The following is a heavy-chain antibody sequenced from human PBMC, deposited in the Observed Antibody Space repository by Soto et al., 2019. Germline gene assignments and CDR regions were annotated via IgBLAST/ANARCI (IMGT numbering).Heavy chain of an antibody. D-gene: IGHD5-18*01. CDR1: GFTFSSYW. CDR2: IKQDGSEK. CDR3: ARVLARGHPGRGYSYGFDY. J-gene: IGHJ4*02. V-gene: IGHV3-7*01. Sequence: EVQLVESGGGLVQPGGSLRLSCAASGFTFSSYWMSWVRQAPGKGLEWVANIKQDGSEKYYVDSVKGRFTISRDNAKNSLYLQMNSLRAEDTAVYYCARVLARGHPGRGYSYGFDYWGQGTLVTVSS.